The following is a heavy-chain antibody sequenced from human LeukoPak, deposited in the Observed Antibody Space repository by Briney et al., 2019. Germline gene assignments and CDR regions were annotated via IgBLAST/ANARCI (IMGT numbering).Heavy chain of an antibody. D-gene: IGHD3-22*01. Sequence: GGSLRLSCEASVFTFGSYAMTWVRQAPGKGLDWGSVICARGADTYYADSVKGRFTVSRDNAKHTLYLHMSRLRAEDTAVYFCARRPRDSSGYYLGAFHDWGQGTTVTVSS. CDR2: ICARGADT. J-gene: IGHJ3*01. CDR1: VFTFGSYA. V-gene: IGHV3-23*01. CDR3: ARRPRDSSGYYLGAFHD.